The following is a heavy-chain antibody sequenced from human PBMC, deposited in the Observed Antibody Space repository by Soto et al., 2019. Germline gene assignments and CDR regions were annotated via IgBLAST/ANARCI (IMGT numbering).Heavy chain of an antibody. CDR1: GGSISSSNW. CDR2: IYHSGST. D-gene: IGHD3-10*01. V-gene: IGHV4-4*02. Sequence: LSLTCAVSGGSISSSNWWSWVRQPPGKGLEWIGEIYHSGSTNYNPSLKSRVTISVDKSKNQFSLKLSSVTAADTAVYYCARDLEYYYGSGTNWFDPWGQGTLVTVSS. J-gene: IGHJ5*02. CDR3: ARDLEYYYGSGTNWFDP.